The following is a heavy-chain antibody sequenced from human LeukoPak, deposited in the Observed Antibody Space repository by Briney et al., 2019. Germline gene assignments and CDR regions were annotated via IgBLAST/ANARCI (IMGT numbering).Heavy chain of an antibody. CDR3: ARRGNMSSHAFDI. Sequence: GGSLRLSWAASGFSFSDSYMSWIRQAPGQGLEWLSYIKSSDTSTFYADSVKGRFTVSRDNAKNSLYLQMNSLRAEDTAVYYCARRGNMSSHAFDIWGQGTVVTVSS. D-gene: IGHD2/OR15-2a*01. V-gene: IGHV3-11*01. J-gene: IGHJ3*02. CDR1: GFSFSDSY. CDR2: IKSSDTST.